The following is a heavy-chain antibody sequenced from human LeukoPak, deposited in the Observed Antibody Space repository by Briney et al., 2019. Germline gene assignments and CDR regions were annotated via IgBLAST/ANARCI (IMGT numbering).Heavy chain of an antibody. CDR3: ARGDYDFDY. D-gene: IGHD4/OR15-4a*01. CDR1: GDSVSSNSAV. CDR2: TYYRSRFHN. Sequence: SQTLSLTCAISGDSVSSNSAVWNWIRQSPSRGLEWLGRTYYRSRFHNDYTVSVKSRITIKPDTSKNQFSLQLNSVTPEDTAVYYCARGDYDFDYWGQGTPVTVS. V-gene: IGHV6-1*01. J-gene: IGHJ4*02.